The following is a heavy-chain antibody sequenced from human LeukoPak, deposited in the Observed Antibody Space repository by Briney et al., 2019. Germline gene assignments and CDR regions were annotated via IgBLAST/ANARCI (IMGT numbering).Heavy chain of an antibody. J-gene: IGHJ4*02. Sequence: PGGSLRLSCAASGFTFSSYWMSWVRQAPGKRLEWVANIKQDGSEKYYVDSVKGRFTISRDNAKNSLYLQMNSLRAEDTAVYYCARVLTYYYGSGSYPLHFDYWGQGTLVTVSS. V-gene: IGHV3-7*01. CDR1: GFTFSSYW. D-gene: IGHD3-10*01. CDR3: ARVLTYYYGSGSYPLHFDY. CDR2: IKQDGSEK.